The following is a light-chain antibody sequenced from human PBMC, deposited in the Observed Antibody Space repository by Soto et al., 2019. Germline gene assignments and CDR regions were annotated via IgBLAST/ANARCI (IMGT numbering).Light chain of an antibody. Sequence: QSALTQPASVSESHGQSITSSCTGTSSDVGGYNHVSWYQQHPGKAPKFLIYDVSNRPSGVSNRFSGSKSGNTASLTISGLQAEDEADYYCSSYTSTCTPVVFGGGTKLTVL. CDR3: SSYTSTCTPVV. CDR2: DVS. J-gene: IGLJ2*01. CDR1: SSDVGGYNH. V-gene: IGLV2-14*03.